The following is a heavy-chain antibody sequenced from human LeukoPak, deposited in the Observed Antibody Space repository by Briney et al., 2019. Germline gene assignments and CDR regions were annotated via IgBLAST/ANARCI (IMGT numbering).Heavy chain of an antibody. CDR2: ISSSGPT. CDR1: GFPFSSYD. D-gene: IGHD1-26*01. V-gene: IGHV3-48*03. J-gene: IGHJ3*02. Sequence: GGSLRLSCAASGFPFSSYDFIWVRQAPGKGLEWVSYISSSGPTYYADSVKGRFTNSRDDVKNSLYLHMDSLRAEDTAVYYCARPEDSGSYPEVAFDIWGQGTMVTVS. CDR3: ARPEDSGSYPEVAFDI.